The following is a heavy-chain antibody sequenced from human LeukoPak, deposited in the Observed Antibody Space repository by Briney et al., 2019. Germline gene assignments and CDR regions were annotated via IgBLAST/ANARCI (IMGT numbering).Heavy chain of an antibody. CDR2: IASGGNTI. CDR1: GFTLSSNS. J-gene: IGHJ4*02. V-gene: IGHV3-48*04. CDR3: ARGRIYDYFDF. Sequence: PGGSLRLSCAASGFTLSSNSMNWVRQAPGKGLEWISYIASGGNTIDYADSVKGRFTISRDNAKNSLYLQMNSLRAEDTAVYYCARGRIYDYFDFWGQGTLVTVSS. D-gene: IGHD3-16*01.